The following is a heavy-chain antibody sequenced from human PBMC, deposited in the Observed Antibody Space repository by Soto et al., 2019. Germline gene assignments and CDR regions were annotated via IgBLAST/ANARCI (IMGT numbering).Heavy chain of an antibody. V-gene: IGHV4-61*01. CDR2: IYYSGST. CDR3: ARGRRYDFWSGSDRGDFDY. Sequence: KTSETLSLTCTVSGGSVCSGSYYCNWIRQPPGKGLEWIGYIYYSGSTNYNPTLKSRVTISLDTSKNQFSLKLSSVTAADTAVYYCARGRRYDFWSGSDRGDFDYWGQGTLVTVSS. J-gene: IGHJ4*02. D-gene: IGHD3-3*01. CDR1: GGSVCSGSYY.